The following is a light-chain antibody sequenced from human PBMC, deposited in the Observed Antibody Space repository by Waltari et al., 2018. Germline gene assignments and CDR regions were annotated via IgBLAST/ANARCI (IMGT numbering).Light chain of an antibody. CDR2: GNN. Sequence: QSVLLQPLSISAAPGQCATSSCTGSISNIDAGYAVYWYQQLPGTAPKLLIFGNNNRPSGVPDRFSGSKSGTSASLAITGLQAEDEADYYCQSYDNSLSGWIFGGGTKLTVL. V-gene: IGLV1-40*01. J-gene: IGLJ2*01. CDR1: ISNIDAGYA. CDR3: QSYDNSLSGWI.